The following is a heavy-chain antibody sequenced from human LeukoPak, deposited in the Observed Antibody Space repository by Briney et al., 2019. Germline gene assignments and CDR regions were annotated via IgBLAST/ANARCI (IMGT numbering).Heavy chain of an antibody. J-gene: IGHJ4*02. CDR3: ARSTEKYCSRTSCYSSPLTY. Sequence: ASVKVSCKASGGSFSTSAIGWVRQAPGLGLEWMGGIIPMFGTTNYAQKFQGRVTITADESTSTAYMEPSSLRSADTAVYYCARSTEKYCSRTSCYSSPLTYWGQGTLVTVSS. CDR1: GGSFSTSA. V-gene: IGHV1-69*13. CDR2: IIPMFGTT. D-gene: IGHD2-2*01.